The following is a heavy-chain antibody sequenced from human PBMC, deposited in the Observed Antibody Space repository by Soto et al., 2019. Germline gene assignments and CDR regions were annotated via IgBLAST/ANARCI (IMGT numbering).Heavy chain of an antibody. V-gene: IGHV4-59*11. CDR3: ARGGGSPYHDHEFDY. CDR1: GVSPSNHY. CDR2: IYYRGTT. Sequence: QVQLQESGPGLVKPSETLSLTCSVSGVSPSNHYWTWNRKPPGQGPECIGCIYYRGTTNYNASFNSRVTISPHTSKNRFSLKLTSVTTADTAVYYCARGGGSPYHDHEFDYWGQGILVTVSS. D-gene: IGHD1-26*01. J-gene: IGHJ4*02.